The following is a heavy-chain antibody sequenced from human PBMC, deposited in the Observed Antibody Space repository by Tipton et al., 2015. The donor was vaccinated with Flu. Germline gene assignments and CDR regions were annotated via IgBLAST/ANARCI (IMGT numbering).Heavy chain of an antibody. J-gene: IGHJ6*02. CDR1: GGSFSSGSYY. D-gene: IGHD1-1*01. Sequence: TLSLTCSVSGGSFSSGSYYWTWIRQSAGNGLEWIGRIYTTGSTNYNPSLKSRVTLSVDTTENQFSLKLSSVTAADTAVYYCARDLWNDRRAYYYYGVDVWGQGTTVTVSS. V-gene: IGHV4-61*02. CDR3: ARDLWNDRRAYYYYGVDV. CDR2: IYTTGST.